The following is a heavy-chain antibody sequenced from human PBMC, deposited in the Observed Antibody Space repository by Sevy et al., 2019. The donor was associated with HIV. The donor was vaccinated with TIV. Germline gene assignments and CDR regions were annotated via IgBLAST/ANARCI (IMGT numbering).Heavy chain of an antibody. CDR1: GFTFSSAW. J-gene: IGHJ6*02. D-gene: IGHD5-12*01. CDR3: ITDPAYRGYDEEVINYYFYGMDV. CDR2: IKSEFDGGAI. Sequence: GGSLRLSCTASGFTFSSAWMSWVRQAPGKGLEWVGHIKSEFDGGAIDYAAPVKGRFSISREDSKTTVYLQMNSLKTDETAVYYCITDPAYRGYDEEVINYYFYGMDVWGQGTTVTVSS. V-gene: IGHV3-15*01.